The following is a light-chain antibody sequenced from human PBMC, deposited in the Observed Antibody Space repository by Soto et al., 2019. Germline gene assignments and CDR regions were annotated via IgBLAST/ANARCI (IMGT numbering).Light chain of an antibody. CDR1: SSDVGGYNY. Sequence: QSALTQPASVSGSPGQSITISCTGTSSDVGGYNYVSWYQQHPGKAPKLMIYEVSKRPSGVSIRFSGSKSGNTASLTISGLQAEDEAHYYCSSYVNDNRSYVFGTGTKLTVL. CDR2: EVS. J-gene: IGLJ1*01. CDR3: SSYVNDNRSYV. V-gene: IGLV2-14*01.